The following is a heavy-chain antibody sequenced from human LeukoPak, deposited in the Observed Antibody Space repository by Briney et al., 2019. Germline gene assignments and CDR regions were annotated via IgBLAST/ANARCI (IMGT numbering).Heavy chain of an antibody. Sequence: KTSETLSLTCTVSGGSISSSSYYWGWIRQPPGKGLEWIGSIYYSGSTYYNPSLKSRVTISVDTSKNQFSLKLSSVTAADTAVYYCARVIGLMVYAFGWFDPWGQGTLVTVSS. CDR1: GGSISSSSYY. D-gene: IGHD2-8*01. CDR2: IYYSGST. CDR3: ARVIGLMVYAFGWFDP. J-gene: IGHJ5*02. V-gene: IGHV4-39*01.